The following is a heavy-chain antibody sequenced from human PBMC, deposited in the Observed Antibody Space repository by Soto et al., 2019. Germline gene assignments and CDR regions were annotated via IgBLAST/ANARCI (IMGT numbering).Heavy chain of an antibody. J-gene: IGHJ6*02. D-gene: IGHD1-1*01. CDR1: GGSIDTGSYY. Sequence: PSVTLSLTCTVSGGSIDTGSYYWGWIRQPPGKGLEWLGHIYYSGNTYYPPSLKGRVTISVDTSKNQFSLRLSSVTAADTAVYYCARLPQEYNYYGMDVWGQGTTVTVSS. V-gene: IGHV4-39*01. CDR3: ARLPQEYNYYGMDV. CDR2: IYYSGNT.